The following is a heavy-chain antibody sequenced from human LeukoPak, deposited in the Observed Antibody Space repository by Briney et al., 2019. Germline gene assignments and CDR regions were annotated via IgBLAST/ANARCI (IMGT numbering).Heavy chain of an antibody. CDR1: GFTVSSNY. D-gene: IGHD3-16*01. J-gene: IGHJ3*02. Sequence: PGGSLRLSCAASGFTVSSNYMTWVRQAPGKGLEWVSFIYTGGSTYYADSVKGRFTISRDNSKNTLYLQMSSLRGEEPAVYYCASPTPYQRNGWGSNIWGQGTVVTVSS. CDR2: IYTGGST. CDR3: ASPTPYQRNGWGSNI. V-gene: IGHV3-53*01.